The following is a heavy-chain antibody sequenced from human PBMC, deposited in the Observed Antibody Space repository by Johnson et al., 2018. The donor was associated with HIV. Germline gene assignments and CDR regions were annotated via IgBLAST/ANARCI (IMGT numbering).Heavy chain of an antibody. J-gene: IGHJ3*02. Sequence: VQLVESGGGVVQPGRSLRLSCAASGFTFSSYAMHWVRQAPGKGLEWVAVISYDGNTKYYADSVKGRFTISRDNSKSTLYLQMNSLKVEDTAVYYCSTDWYSSSWYGALDAFDIWGQGTMVTVSS. V-gene: IGHV3-30*04. CDR1: GFTFSSYA. CDR2: ISYDGNTK. CDR3: STDWYSSSWYGALDAFDI. D-gene: IGHD6-13*01.